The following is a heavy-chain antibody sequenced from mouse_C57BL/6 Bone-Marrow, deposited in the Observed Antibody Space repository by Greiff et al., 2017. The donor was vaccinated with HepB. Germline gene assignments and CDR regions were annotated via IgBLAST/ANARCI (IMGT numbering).Heavy chain of an antibody. D-gene: IGHD1-1*01. Sequence: EVQRVESGGDLVKPGGSLKLSCAASGFTFSSYGMSWVRQTPDKRLEWVATISSGGSYTYYPDSVKGRFTISRDNAKNTLYLQMSSLKSEDTAMYYCARHGGGYYGSSSGYWGQGTTLTVSS. J-gene: IGHJ2*01. V-gene: IGHV5-6*01. CDR1: GFTFSSYG. CDR3: ARHGGGYYGSSSGY. CDR2: ISSGGSYT.